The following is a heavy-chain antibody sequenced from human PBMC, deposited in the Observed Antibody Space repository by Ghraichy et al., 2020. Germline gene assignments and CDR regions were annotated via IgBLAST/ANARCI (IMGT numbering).Heavy chain of an antibody. V-gene: IGHV3-23*01. CDR3: AKATYSSSFPNFDY. J-gene: IGHJ4*02. CDR1: GFTFSSYA. D-gene: IGHD6-13*01. CDR2: ISGSGGST. Sequence: GESLNISCAASGFTFSSYAMSWVRQAPGKGLEWVSAISGSGGSTYYADSVKGRFTISRDNSKNTLYLQMNSLRAEDTAVYYCAKATYSSSFPNFDYWGQGTLVTVSS.